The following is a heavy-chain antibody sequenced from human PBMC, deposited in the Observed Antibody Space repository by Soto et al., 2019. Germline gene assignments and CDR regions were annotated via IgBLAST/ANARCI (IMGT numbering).Heavy chain of an antibody. J-gene: IGHJ4*02. Sequence: GGSLRLSCAASGFTFSSYGMHWVSQAPGKGLEWVAVIWYDGSNKYYADSVKGRFTISRDNSKNTLYLQMNSLRAEDTAVYYCARGYSSSWYRGPDFDYWGQGTRVTVSS. CDR1: GFTFSSYG. CDR2: IWYDGSNK. D-gene: IGHD6-13*01. V-gene: IGHV3-33*01. CDR3: ARGYSSSWYRGPDFDY.